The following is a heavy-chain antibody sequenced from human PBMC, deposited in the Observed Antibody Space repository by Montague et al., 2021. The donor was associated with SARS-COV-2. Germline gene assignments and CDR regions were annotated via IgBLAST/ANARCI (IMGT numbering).Heavy chain of an antibody. V-gene: IGHV4-39*02. CDR3: ARDVYDILTGYYTYWYFDL. Sequence: SETLSLTCTVSGGSISSSSYYWGWIRQPPGKGLEWIGSIYYSGSTYYNPSLKSRVTISVDTSKNQFSRKMSAVTAADTAVYYCARDVYDILTGYYTYWYFDLWGRGTLVTVSS. J-gene: IGHJ2*01. CDR2: IYYSGST. D-gene: IGHD3-9*01. CDR1: GGSISSSSYY.